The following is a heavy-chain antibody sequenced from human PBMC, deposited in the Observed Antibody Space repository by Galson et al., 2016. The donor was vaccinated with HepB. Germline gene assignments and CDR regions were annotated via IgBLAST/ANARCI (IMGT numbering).Heavy chain of an antibody. CDR1: GGTFSTFNSYA. CDR3: ARDNEFGFGESDYHYYGMDV. Sequence: SVKVSCKASGGTFSTFNSYAISWVRQAPGQGLEWMGGIIPIFGTTNYAQKFQGRVTFTADGSTSTVYMELSSLRSEDTAVYYCARDNEFGFGESDYHYYGMDVWGQGTLVTVSS. V-gene: IGHV1-69*13. CDR2: IIPIFGTT. J-gene: IGHJ6*02. D-gene: IGHD3-10*01.